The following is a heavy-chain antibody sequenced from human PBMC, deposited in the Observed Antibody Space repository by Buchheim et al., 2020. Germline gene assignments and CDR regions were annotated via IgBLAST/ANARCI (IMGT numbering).Heavy chain of an antibody. CDR3: ARHSGYYDISTDYYMPLWDFDN. V-gene: IGHV4-4*02. J-gene: IGHJ4*02. CDR2: VSYSGSA. D-gene: IGHD3-9*01. CDR1: GGSISSSNW. Sequence: QVQLQESGPGLVKPSGTLSLTCAVSGGSISSSNWWSWVRQPPGKGLEWIGSVSYSGSAYYNPSLKSRVTIFVDTSKNQFSLKLSSVTAADTAVYYCARHSGYYDISTDYYMPLWDFDNWGQGAL.